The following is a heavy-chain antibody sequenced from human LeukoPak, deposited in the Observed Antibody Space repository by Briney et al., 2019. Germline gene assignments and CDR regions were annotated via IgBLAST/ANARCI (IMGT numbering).Heavy chain of an antibody. CDR2: IYYSGST. J-gene: IGHJ6*02. V-gene: IGHV4-59*01. CDR3: ARDNWNYGSSMDV. Sequence: SXETLSLTCTVSGGSISSYYWSWIRQPPGKGLEWIGYIYYSGSTNYNPSLKSRVAISVDTSKNQFSLKLSSVTAADTAVYYCARDNWNYGSSMDVWGQGTTVTVSS. CDR1: GGSISSYY. D-gene: IGHD1-7*01.